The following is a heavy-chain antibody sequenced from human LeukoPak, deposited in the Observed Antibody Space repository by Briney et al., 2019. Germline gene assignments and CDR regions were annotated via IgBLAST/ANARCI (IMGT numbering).Heavy chain of an antibody. CDR1: GFTFSDYY. J-gene: IGHJ4*02. CDR2: ISYTGTYI. CDR3: VRDRGTYRPIDY. Sequence: EGSLRLSCAASGFTFSDYYMSWIRQAPGKGLEWVSYISYTGTYIYYADSVKGRFTISRDNAQNSLYLQMNSLRAEDTAIYYCVRDRGTYRPIDYWGQGTLVTVSS. D-gene: IGHD1-26*01. V-gene: IGHV3-11*01.